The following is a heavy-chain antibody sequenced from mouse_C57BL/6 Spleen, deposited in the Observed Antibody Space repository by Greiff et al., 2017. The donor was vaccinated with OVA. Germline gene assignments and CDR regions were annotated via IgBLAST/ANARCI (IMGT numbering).Heavy chain of an antibody. D-gene: IGHD1-1*01. J-gene: IGHJ1*03. CDR1: GFTFSSYA. V-gene: IGHV5-4*03. CDR2: ISDGGSYT. Sequence: EVMLVESGGGLVKPGGSLKLSCAASGFTFSSYAMSWVRQTPEKRLEWVATISDGGSYTYYPDNVKGRFTISRDNAKNNLYLQMSHLKSEDTAMYYCARLYYGSSPGYFDVWGTGTTVTVSS. CDR3: ARLYYGSSPGYFDV.